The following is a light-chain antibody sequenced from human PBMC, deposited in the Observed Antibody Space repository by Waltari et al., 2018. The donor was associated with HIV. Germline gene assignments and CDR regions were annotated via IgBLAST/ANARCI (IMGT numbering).Light chain of an antibody. J-gene: IGLJ3*02. CDR2: EVS. CDR1: SSDIGGYKY. V-gene: IGLV2-14*01. CDR3: SSYTTSSTWV. Sequence: QSALTQPASVSGSPGQSIPISCTGPSSDIGGYKYVSWSQQQPGKAPKLMISEVSNRPSGVSNRFSGSKSGNTASLTISGLQAEDEADYYCSSYTTSSTWVFGGGTKLTVL.